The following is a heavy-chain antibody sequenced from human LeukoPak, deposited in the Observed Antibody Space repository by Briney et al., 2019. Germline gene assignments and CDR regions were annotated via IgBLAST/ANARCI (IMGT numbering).Heavy chain of an antibody. CDR1: GGSFSGYY. Sequence: SETLSLTCAVYGGSFSGYYWSWIRQPPGKGLEWIGEINHSGSTNYNPSLKSRVTISVDTSKNQFSLKLSSMTAADTAVYYCARLGYKGFDIWGQGTVVTASS. CDR3: ARLGYKGFDI. V-gene: IGHV4-34*01. D-gene: IGHD5-12*01. CDR2: INHSGST. J-gene: IGHJ3*02.